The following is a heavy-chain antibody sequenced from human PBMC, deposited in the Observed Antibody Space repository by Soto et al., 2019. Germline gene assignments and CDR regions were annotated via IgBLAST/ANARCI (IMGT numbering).Heavy chain of an antibody. CDR3: ARDRGRRYYDRSGSYYSAY. CDR2: IIPMFGTA. Sequence: QVQLVQSGAEVKKPGSSVKVSCKASGGTFSSYGISWVRQAPGQGLEWMGGIIPMFGTANYAQKFQGRVMITADETTSTGYMGLSSLRSEDTGVYYCARDRGRRYYDRSGSYYSAYWGQGTLVTVSS. J-gene: IGHJ4*02. V-gene: IGHV1-69*01. CDR1: GGTFSSYG. D-gene: IGHD3-22*01.